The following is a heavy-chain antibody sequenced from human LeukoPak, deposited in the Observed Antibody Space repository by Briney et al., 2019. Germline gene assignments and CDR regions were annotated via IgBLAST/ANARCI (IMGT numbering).Heavy chain of an antibody. CDR2: IFHSGST. V-gene: IGHV4-4*02. CDR1: SGSIFSSNW. Sequence: SETLSLTCAVSSGSIFSSNWWSWVRQPPGKGLEWIGQIFHSGSTYYNPSLKSRVTISVDTSKNQFSLKLSSVTAADTAVYYCARAPTAAVAGSDYWGQGTLVTVSS. CDR3: ARAPTAAVAGSDY. D-gene: IGHD6-19*01. J-gene: IGHJ4*02.